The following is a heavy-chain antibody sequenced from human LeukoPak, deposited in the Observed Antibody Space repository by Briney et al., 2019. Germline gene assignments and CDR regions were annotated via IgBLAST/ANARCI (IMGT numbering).Heavy chain of an antibody. CDR3: ARLRYSSNWYGDAFDI. Sequence: SETLSLTCTVSGGSISNYYWSWIRQPPGKGLEWIGYIYYGGSTKYNPSLKSRVTISVDTSKNQFSLKMSSVTAADTAVYYCARLRYSSNWYGDAFDIWGQGTMVTVSS. J-gene: IGHJ3*02. D-gene: IGHD6-13*01. CDR2: IYYGGST. V-gene: IGHV4-59*08. CDR1: GGSISNYY.